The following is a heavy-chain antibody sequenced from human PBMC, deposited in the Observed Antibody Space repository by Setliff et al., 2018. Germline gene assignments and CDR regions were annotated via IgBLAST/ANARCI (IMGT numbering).Heavy chain of an antibody. D-gene: IGHD2-15*01. CDR3: ARHAQSGVAAPFDY. J-gene: IGHJ4*02. Sequence: SETLSLTCTVSGGSISSSSYYWGWIRQPPGKGLEWIGSIYYRGSTYYNPSLKSRVTISVDTSKNQFSLKLSSVTAADTAVYYCARHAQSGVAAPFDYWGQGTLVTVSS. V-gene: IGHV4-39*01. CDR2: IYYRGST. CDR1: GGSISSSSYY.